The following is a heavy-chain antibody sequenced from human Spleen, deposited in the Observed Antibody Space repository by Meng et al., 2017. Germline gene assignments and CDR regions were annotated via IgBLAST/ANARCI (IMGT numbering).Heavy chain of an antibody. CDR1: GFTFSNSA. V-gene: IGHV3-23*01. Sequence: GESLKISCAASGFTFSNSAMSWVRQAPGKGLEWVSGISISGGRTYYADSVKGRFTISRDNSKNTLYLQMNSLRAEDTAVYFCAKEEVPTDYWGQGTLVTVSS. J-gene: IGHJ4*02. D-gene: IGHD1-1*01. CDR3: AKEEVPTDY. CDR2: ISISGGRT.